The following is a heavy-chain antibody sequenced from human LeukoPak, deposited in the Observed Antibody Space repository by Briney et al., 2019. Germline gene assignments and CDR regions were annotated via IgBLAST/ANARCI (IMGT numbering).Heavy chain of an antibody. CDR1: GFTFSSYW. CDR2: INSDGSST. CDR3: ARAGGYSYGFHYYYYMDG. Sequence: GGSLRLSCAASGFTFSSYWMHWVRQAPGKGLVWVSRINSDGSSTSYADSVKGRFTISRDNAKNTLYLQMNCLRAEDTAVYYCARAGGYSYGFHYYYYMDGWGKGTTVTVSS. J-gene: IGHJ6*03. D-gene: IGHD5-18*01. V-gene: IGHV3-74*01.